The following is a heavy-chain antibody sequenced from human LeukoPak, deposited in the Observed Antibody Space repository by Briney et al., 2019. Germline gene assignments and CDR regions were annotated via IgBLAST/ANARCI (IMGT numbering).Heavy chain of an antibody. V-gene: IGHV3-53*01. CDR3: ARDFRDYDILTGYHYYYGMDV. CDR1: GFTVSSNY. D-gene: IGHD3-9*01. Sequence: GGSLRLSCAASGFTVSSNYMSWVRQAPGKGLEWVSVIYSGGSTYYADSVKGRFTISRDNSKNTLYLQMNSLRAEDTAVYYCARDFRDYDILTGYHYYYGMDVWGQGTTVTVSS. J-gene: IGHJ6*02. CDR2: IYSGGST.